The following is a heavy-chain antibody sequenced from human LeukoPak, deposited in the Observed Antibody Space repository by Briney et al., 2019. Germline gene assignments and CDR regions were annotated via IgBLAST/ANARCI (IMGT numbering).Heavy chain of an antibody. Sequence: SGTLSLTCAVSGYSISSAYYWGWIRQPPGKGLEWIGNIYHSGITYYNPSLKNRVIVSVDTSKNQLSLKLRSVTAADTAVYYCARLISGSGSQVDYWGQGTLVTVSS. J-gene: IGHJ4*02. CDR2: IYHSGIT. CDR3: ARLISGSGSQVDY. V-gene: IGHV4-38-2*01. D-gene: IGHD3-10*01. CDR1: GYSISSAYY.